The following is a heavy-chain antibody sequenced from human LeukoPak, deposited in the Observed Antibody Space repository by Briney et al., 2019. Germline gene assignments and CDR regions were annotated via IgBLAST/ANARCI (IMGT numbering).Heavy chain of an antibody. V-gene: IGHV4-34*01. CDR2: INHSGST. Sequence: SETLSLTCAVYGGSFSGYYWSWIRQPPGKGLEWIGEINHSGSTNYNPSLKSRVTISVDTPKNQFSLKLSSVTAADTAVYYCARVAAKTVDYWGQGTLVTVSS. CDR3: ARVAAKTVDY. CDR1: GGSFSGYY. D-gene: IGHD2-15*01. J-gene: IGHJ4*02.